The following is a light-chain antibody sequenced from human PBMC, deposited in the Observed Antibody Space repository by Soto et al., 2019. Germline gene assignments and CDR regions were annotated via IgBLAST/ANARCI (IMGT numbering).Light chain of an antibody. J-gene: IGLJ1*01. CDR2: EVS. CDR3: SSYTISTTLEV. V-gene: IGLV2-14*01. CDR1: SSDVGGYNY. Sequence: QSALTQPDAVSVSPGPSITISCTGTSSDVGGYNYVSWYQQHPGKAPKLMIFEVSNRPSGVSNRFSGSKSGNTASLTISRLQAEDEADYYCSSYTISTTLEVFGTGAKVTVL.